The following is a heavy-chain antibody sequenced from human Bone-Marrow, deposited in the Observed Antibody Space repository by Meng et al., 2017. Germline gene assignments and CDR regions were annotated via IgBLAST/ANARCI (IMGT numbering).Heavy chain of an antibody. CDR2: INHSGST. Sequence: SETLSLTCAVYGGSFSGYYWSWIRQPPGKGLEWIGEINHSGSTNYNPSLKSRVTISVDTSKNQFSLKLSSVTAADTAVYYRARGLPHYGDYGGGVQYYFDYWGQGTLVTVSS. CDR1: GGSFSGYY. CDR3: ARGLPHYGDYGGGVQYYFDY. V-gene: IGHV4-34*01. D-gene: IGHD4-17*01. J-gene: IGHJ4*02.